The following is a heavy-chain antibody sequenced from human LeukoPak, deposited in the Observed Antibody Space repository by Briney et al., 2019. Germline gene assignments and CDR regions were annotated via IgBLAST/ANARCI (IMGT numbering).Heavy chain of an antibody. Sequence: PSETLSLTCTVSGYSISSGYYWGWIRQPPGKGLEWIGSIYHSGSTYYNPSLKSRVTISIDTSKNQFSLKLSSVTAADTAVYYCARAESVSYYFDYWGQGNLVTVSS. CDR3: ARAESVSYYFDY. V-gene: IGHV4-38-2*02. CDR1: GYSISSGYY. CDR2: IYHSGST. J-gene: IGHJ4*02. D-gene: IGHD3-10*01.